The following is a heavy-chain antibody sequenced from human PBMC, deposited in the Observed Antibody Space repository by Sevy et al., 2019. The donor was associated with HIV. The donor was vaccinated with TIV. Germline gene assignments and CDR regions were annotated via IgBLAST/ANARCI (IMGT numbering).Heavy chain of an antibody. D-gene: IGHD2-2*02. Sequence: GGSLRLSCAASGFTFSDYYMSWIRQAPGKGLEWVSYISSSGSTIYYADSVKGRFTISRENAKNSLYLQMNSLRAEDTAVYYCARDDTRYYYGMDVWGQGTTVTVSS. CDR1: GFTFSDYY. CDR2: ISSSGSTI. V-gene: IGHV3-11*01. CDR3: ARDDTRYYYGMDV. J-gene: IGHJ6*02.